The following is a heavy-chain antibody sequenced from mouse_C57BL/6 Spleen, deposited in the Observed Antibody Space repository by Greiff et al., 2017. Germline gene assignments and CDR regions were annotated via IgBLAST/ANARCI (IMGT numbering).Heavy chain of an antibody. CDR3: ARSGTFYYGSSYWYFDV. CDR1: GYTFTSYW. CDR2: IHPNSGST. D-gene: IGHD1-1*01. V-gene: IGHV1-64*01. J-gene: IGHJ1*03. Sequence: QVQLKQPGAELVKPGASVKLSCKASGYTFTSYWMHWVKQRPGQGLEWIGMIHPNSGSTNYNEKFKSKATLTVDKSSSTAYMQLSSLTSEDSAVYYCARSGTFYYGSSYWYFDVWGTGTTVTVSS.